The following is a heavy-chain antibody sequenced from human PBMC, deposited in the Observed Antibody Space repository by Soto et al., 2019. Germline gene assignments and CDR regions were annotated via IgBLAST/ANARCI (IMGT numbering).Heavy chain of an antibody. CDR2: ISAYNGNT. D-gene: IGHD2-15*01. CDR1: GYTFTSYG. CDR3: ARDVVVAATSNWFDP. J-gene: IGHJ5*02. V-gene: IGHV1-18*01. Sequence: ASVKVSCKASGYTFTSYGISWVRQAPGQGLEWMGWISAYNGNTNYAQKLQGRVTMTTDTSTSTAYMELRSLRSDDTAVYYCARDVVVAATSNWFDPWGQGTLVTSPQ.